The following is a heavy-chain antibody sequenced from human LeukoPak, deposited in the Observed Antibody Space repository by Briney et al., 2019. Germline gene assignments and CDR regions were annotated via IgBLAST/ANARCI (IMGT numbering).Heavy chain of an antibody. CDR2: INPSGGST. D-gene: IGHD3-16*02. CDR3: ARALWGSYRYTSDY. Sequence: ASVKVSCKASGYTSTSYYIHWVRQAPGQGLEWMGIINPSGGSTGYAQKFQDRVTMSRDTSTSTVYMELSSLRSEDTAVYYCARALWGSYRYTSDYWGQGTLVTVSS. J-gene: IGHJ4*02. CDR1: GYTSTSYY. V-gene: IGHV1-46*01.